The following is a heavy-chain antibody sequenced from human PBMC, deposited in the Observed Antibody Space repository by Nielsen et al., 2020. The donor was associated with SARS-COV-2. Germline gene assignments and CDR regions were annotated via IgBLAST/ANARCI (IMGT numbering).Heavy chain of an antibody. CDR2: ISGSGGST. Sequence: GESLKISCAASGFTFSSYAMSWVRQAPGKGLEWVSAISGSGGSTYYADSVKGRFTISRDNAKNTLYLQMNSLRAEDTAVYYCARAADRSAFDIWGQGTMVTVSS. J-gene: IGHJ3*02. V-gene: IGHV3-23*01. CDR3: ARAADRSAFDI. D-gene: IGHD6-19*01. CDR1: GFTFSSYA.